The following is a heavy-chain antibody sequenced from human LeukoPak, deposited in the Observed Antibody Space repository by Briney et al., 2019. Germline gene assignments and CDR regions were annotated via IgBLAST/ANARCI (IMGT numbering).Heavy chain of an antibody. V-gene: IGHV4-59*01. Sequence: SETLSLPGTGSGGSINNLFWTWIRQPPGNGLEWIGYFSYSGGTTYNPSLKSRVTISIDTSKNQFSLNLNSVTAADTAVYYCAREGPLGKYYDYWGPGTLVTVSS. J-gene: IGHJ4*02. CDR3: AREGPLGKYYDY. CDR1: GGSINNLF. CDR2: FSYSGGT. D-gene: IGHD3-16*01.